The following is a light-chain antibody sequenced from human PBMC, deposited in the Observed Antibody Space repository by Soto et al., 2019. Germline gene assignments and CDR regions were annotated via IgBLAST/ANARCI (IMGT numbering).Light chain of an antibody. CDR1: QSVSSN. CDR3: HQYNDWPPA. Sequence: EIVMTQSPATLSASPGERATLSCKASQSVSSNLAWYQHKPGQAPRLLMYDASTRATGIPARFSGSGSGTELTITISSLQSEDFEVFYCHQYNDWPPAFGQGTKVDIK. J-gene: IGKJ1*01. V-gene: IGKV3-15*01. CDR2: DAS.